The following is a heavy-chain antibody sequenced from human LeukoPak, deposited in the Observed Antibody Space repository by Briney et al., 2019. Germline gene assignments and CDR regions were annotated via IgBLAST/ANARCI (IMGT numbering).Heavy chain of an antibody. CDR3: ASTDY. D-gene: IGHD2-2*01. Sequence: SLRLSCAASGFTFDDYAMHWVRQAPGKGLEWVSGISWNSGSIGYADSVKGRFTISRDNAKNSLYLQMNSLRAEDTASYYCASTDYWGQGTLVTVSS. J-gene: IGHJ4*02. V-gene: IGHV3-9*01. CDR2: ISWNSGSI. CDR1: GFTFDDYA.